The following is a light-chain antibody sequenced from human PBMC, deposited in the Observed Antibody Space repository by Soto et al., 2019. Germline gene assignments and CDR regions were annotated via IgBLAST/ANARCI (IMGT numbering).Light chain of an antibody. V-gene: IGLV1-44*01. Sequence: QSALTQPPSLSGTPGQRVTISCSGSSSNIGRYSVNWYQHFPGTAPKILIYSDDERPSGVPDRFSGSKSGTSASLAISGLQSEEEAEYYCAAWDDNLNGPLFGGGTKLTVL. CDR1: SSNIGRYS. CDR2: SDD. J-gene: IGLJ3*02. CDR3: AAWDDNLNGPL.